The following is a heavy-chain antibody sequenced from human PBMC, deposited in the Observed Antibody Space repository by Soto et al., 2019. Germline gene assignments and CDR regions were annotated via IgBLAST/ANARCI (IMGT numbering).Heavy chain of an antibody. V-gene: IGHV4-34*01. CDR1: GGSFSGYY. Sequence: WETLSLTCAVYGGSFSGYYWSWIRQPPGKGLEWIGEINHSGSTNYNPSLKSRVTISVDTSKNQFSLKLSSVTAADTAVYYCARTSYRSSFRAGGYYYYMDVWGKGTTVTVSS. J-gene: IGHJ6*03. CDR2: INHSGST. D-gene: IGHD6-13*01. CDR3: ARTSYRSSFRAGGYYYYMDV.